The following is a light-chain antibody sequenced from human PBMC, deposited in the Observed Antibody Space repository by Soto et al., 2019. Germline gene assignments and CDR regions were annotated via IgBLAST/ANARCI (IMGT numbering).Light chain of an antibody. J-gene: IGKJ1*01. CDR3: QQYNIYSRT. V-gene: IGKV1-5*03. CDR2: KAS. Sequence: DIQMTQSPSTLSASVGDRVTITCRANQSISTWLAWYQQEPGKAPKLLIYKASHLDSGVPSRFSGSGSGTEFTLTISSLQPDDFATYYCQQYNIYSRTFGQGTKVKIK. CDR1: QSISTW.